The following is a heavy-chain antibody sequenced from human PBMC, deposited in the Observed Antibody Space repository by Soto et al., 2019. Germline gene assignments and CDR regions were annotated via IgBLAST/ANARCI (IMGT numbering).Heavy chain of an antibody. CDR1: GGTFSSYA. CDR2: IIPIFGTA. D-gene: IGHD3-3*01. CDR3: FLNYDFWSGETNYYYYGMDV. Sequence: SVKVSCKASGGTFSSYAISWVRQAPGQGLEWMGGIIPIFGTANYAQKFQGRVTITADKSTSTAYMELSSLRSEDTAVYYCFLNYDFWSGETNYYYYGMDVWGQGTTVTVSS. V-gene: IGHV1-69*06. J-gene: IGHJ6*02.